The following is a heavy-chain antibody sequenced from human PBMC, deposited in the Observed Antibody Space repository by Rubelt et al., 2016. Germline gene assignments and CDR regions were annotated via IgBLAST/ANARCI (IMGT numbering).Heavy chain of an antibody. D-gene: IGHD2-2*01. Sequence: QLQLQESGPGLVKPSETLSLTCTVSGGSISSSSYYWGWIRQPPGKGLEWIGSIYHSGSTYYNPSLKSRVTISVEKSKNQFSLKLSSVTAADKAVYYCSHYQLGVRWGQGTLVTVSS. CDR2: IYHSGST. CDR3: SHYQLGVR. CDR1: GGSISSSSYY. J-gene: IGHJ4*02. V-gene: IGHV4-39*07.